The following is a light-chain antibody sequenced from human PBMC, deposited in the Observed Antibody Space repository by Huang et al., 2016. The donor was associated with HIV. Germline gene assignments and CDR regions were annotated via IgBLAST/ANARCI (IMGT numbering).Light chain of an antibody. V-gene: IGKV3-15*01. Sequence: EIVLTQSPVTLSVSPGERATLSCRVSQYVSNNLALYQQKPGQAPRLLIYGASTRATGVPARFSGSGSGTEFTLTINSLQSEDFAVYYCQQHNDWPYTFGQGTKLEIK. CDR2: GAS. CDR1: QYVSNN. CDR3: QQHNDWPYT. J-gene: IGKJ2*01.